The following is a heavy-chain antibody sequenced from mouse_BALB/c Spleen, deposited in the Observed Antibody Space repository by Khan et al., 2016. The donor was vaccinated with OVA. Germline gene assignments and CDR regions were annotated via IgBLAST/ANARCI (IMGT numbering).Heavy chain of an antibody. V-gene: IGHV14-3*02. J-gene: IGHJ2*01. CDR3: ARMARK. CDR1: GLNSKDTY. Sequence: EVQPQEFGAELVKSGATVKLSCTASGLNSKDTYMHWLKQWPEQGLEWIGRIDPPNGNIKYDSKFQGKASITAVTSSNTAYLQLNSLTSEDAAVCYYARMARKWGQGTTLTVSS. CDR2: IDPPNGNI.